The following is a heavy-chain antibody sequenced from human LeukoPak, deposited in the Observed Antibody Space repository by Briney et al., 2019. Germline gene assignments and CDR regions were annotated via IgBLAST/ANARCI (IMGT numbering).Heavy chain of an antibody. V-gene: IGHV3-9*03. D-gene: IGHD3-16*02. CDR2: MSWNSGSI. Sequence: GRSLRLSCAASGFTFDDYAMHWVRQAPGKGLEWVSGMSWNSGSIGYADSVKGRFTISRDNAKNSLYLQMNSLRAEDMALYYCANDSDYVWGSYRSSFDYWGQGTLVTVSS. CDR1: GFTFDDYA. J-gene: IGHJ4*02. CDR3: ANDSDYVWGSYRSSFDY.